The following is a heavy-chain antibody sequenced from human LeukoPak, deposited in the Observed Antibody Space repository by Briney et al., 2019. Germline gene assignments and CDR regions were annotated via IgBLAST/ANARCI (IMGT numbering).Heavy chain of an antibody. CDR2: ISYDGSNK. Sequence: GGSLRLSCAASGFTFSSYGMHWVRQAPGKGLEWVAVISYDGSNKYYADSVKGRFTISRDNSKNTLYLQMNSLRAEDTAVYYCAKDPTPSGYYYLPFDYWGQGTLVTVSS. V-gene: IGHV3-30*18. D-gene: IGHD3-22*01. J-gene: IGHJ4*02. CDR3: AKDPTPSGYYYLPFDY. CDR1: GFTFSSYG.